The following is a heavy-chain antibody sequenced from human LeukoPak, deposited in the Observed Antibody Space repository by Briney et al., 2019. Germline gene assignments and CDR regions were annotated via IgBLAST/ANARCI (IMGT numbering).Heavy chain of an antibody. CDR2: ISGATSTI. CDR1: GFTFSSTG. J-gene: IGHJ5*02. D-gene: IGHD4-23*01. CDR3: ARDVTYYGGDWFDP. Sequence: TGGSLRLSCAASGFTFSSTGMNWVRQAPGKGLEWVSYISGATSTIYYADSVKGRFTISRDNAKNSLYLQMNSLRAEDTAVYYCARDVTYYGGDWFDPWGQGTLVTVSS. V-gene: IGHV3-48*04.